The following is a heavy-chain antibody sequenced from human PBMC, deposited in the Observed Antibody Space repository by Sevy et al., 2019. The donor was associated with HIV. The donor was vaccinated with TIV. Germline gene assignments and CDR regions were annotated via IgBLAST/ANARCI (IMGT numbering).Heavy chain of an antibody. D-gene: IGHD3-10*01. Sequence: GGSLRLSCAASGFTFSSYSMHWVRQAPGKGLEWVSYISSSSSTIYYADSVKGRFTISRDNAKNSLYLQMNSLRAEDTAVYYWAREGGGKRYYQPVYYYYGMDVWGQGTTVTV. CDR2: ISSSSSTI. V-gene: IGHV3-48*01. CDR1: GFTFSSYS. J-gene: IGHJ6*02. CDR3: AREGGGKRYYQPVYYYYGMDV.